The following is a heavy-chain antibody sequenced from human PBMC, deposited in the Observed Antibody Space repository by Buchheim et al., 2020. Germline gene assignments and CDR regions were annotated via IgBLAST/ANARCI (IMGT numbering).Heavy chain of an antibody. D-gene: IGHD3-10*01. CDR3: ARGLEGITMVRGVLPNNWFDP. Sequence: QLQLQESGSGLVKPSQTLSLTCAVSGGSISSGGYSWSWIRQPPGKGLEWIGYIYHSGSTYYNPSLKSRVTISVDRSKNQFSLKLSSVTGADTAVYYCARGLEGITMVRGVLPNNWFDPWGQGTL. V-gene: IGHV4-30-2*01. J-gene: IGHJ5*02. CDR1: GGSISSGGYS. CDR2: IYHSGST.